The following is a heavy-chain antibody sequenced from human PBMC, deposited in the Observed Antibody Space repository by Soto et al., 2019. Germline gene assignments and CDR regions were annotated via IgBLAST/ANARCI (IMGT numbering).Heavy chain of an antibody. V-gene: IGHV2-5*02. CDR2: IYWDDDK. Sequence: QITLKESGPTLVRPAQTLTLTCDFSGFSLSTYDMGVAWIRQPPGKALEWLALIYWDDDKRYSPSLKDRLATPKDPSSNQVVLTIPNRAPGDTATYFCPHAGDSALLTFDHWAPGPLVTVSS. CDR1: GFSLSTYDMG. D-gene: IGHD2-15*01. CDR3: PHAGDSALLTFDH. J-gene: IGHJ4*02.